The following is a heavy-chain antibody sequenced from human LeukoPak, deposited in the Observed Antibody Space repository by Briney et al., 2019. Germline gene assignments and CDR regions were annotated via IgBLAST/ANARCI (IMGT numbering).Heavy chain of an antibody. J-gene: IGHJ6*03. CDR2: IRPNTGAT. V-gene: IGHV1-2*07. D-gene: IGHD4-11*01. Sequence: ASVKVSCKACGYTFTAHYMHWVRQAPGQGLEWMGWIRPNTGATNYEHKFQGRVTMTRDTSISTAYMELTGLTSDDTAVYYCARDSITTGYYYYMDVWGKGTTVTVS. CDR3: ARDSITTGYYYYMDV. CDR1: GYTFTAHY.